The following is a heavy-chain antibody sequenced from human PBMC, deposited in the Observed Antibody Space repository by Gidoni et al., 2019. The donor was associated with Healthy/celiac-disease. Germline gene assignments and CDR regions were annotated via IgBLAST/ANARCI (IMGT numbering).Heavy chain of an antibody. Sequence: QITLKESGPTLVKPTQTLTLTCTFSGFSLSTSGVGVGWIRQPPGKALEWLALIYWDDDKRYSPSLKSRLTITKDTSKNQVVLTMTNVDPVDTATYYCAHGRYSNYDYWGQGTLVTVSS. CDR2: IYWDDDK. D-gene: IGHD4-4*01. CDR3: AHGRYSNYDY. J-gene: IGHJ4*02. V-gene: IGHV2-5*02. CDR1: GFSLSTSGVG.